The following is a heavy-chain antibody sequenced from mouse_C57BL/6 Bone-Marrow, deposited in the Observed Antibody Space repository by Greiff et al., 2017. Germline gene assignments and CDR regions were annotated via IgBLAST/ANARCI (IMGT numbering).Heavy chain of an antibody. J-gene: IGHJ2*01. CDR1: GYTFTSYW. Sequence: QVQLKQPGAELVKPGASVKLSCKASGYTFTSYWMHWVKQRPGQGLEWIGMIHPNSGSTNYNEKFKSKATLTVDKSSSTAYMQLSSLTSEDSAVYYCARPYGNYGDDWGKGTTLTVSS. V-gene: IGHV1-64*01. CDR2: IHPNSGST. CDR3: ARPYGNYGDD. D-gene: IGHD2-1*01.